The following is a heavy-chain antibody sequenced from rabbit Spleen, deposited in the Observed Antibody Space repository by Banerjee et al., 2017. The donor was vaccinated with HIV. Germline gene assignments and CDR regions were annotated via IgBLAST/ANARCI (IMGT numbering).Heavy chain of an antibody. D-gene: IGHD8-1*01. CDR2: IDPVFGIT. Sequence: QHLKESGGGLVQPGGSLKLSCTASGFTLSSYYMNWVRQAPGKGLEWIGYIDPVFGITYYANWVNGRFSISRENAQNTVFLQMTSLTVADTATYFCARDAGSGPYIDGYFNLWGPGTLVTVS. V-gene: IGHV1S7*01. J-gene: IGHJ4*01. CDR1: GFTLSSYY. CDR3: ARDAGSGPYIDGYFNL.